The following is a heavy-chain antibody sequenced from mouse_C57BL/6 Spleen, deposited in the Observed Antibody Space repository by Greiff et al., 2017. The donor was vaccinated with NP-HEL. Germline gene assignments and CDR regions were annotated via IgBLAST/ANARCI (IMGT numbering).Heavy chain of an antibody. J-gene: IGHJ3*01. V-gene: IGHV2-5*01. D-gene: IGHD2-4*01. Sequence: VQLQQSGPGLVQPSQSLSITCTVSGFSLTSYGVHWVRQSPGKGLEWLGVIWRGGSTDYNAAFMSRLSITKDNSKSQVFFKMNSLQADDTAIYYCAKKGNYDYDEGFAYWGQGTLVTVSA. CDR3: AKKGNYDYDEGFAY. CDR2: IWRGGST. CDR1: GFSLTSYG.